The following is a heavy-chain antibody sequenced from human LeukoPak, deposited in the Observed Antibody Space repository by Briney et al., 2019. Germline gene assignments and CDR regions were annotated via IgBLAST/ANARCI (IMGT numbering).Heavy chain of an antibody. J-gene: IGHJ3*02. D-gene: IGHD2-15*01. CDR2: IYYSGST. CDR1: GGSISSSNSY. Sequence: SETLSLTCTVSGGSISSSNSYWGWIRQPPGKGLEWIGSIYYSGSTYYNPSLKSRVTISVDTSKNQFSLKLSSVTAADTAVYYCASPTYCSGGSCYRAFDIWGQGTMVTVSS. V-gene: IGHV4-39*01. CDR3: ASPTYCSGGSCYRAFDI.